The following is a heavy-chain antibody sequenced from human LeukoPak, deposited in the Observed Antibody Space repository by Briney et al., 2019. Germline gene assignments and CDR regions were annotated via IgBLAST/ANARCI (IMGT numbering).Heavy chain of an antibody. Sequence: GGSLRLSCAASGFTFNIYVMTWVRQAPGRGLEWVSAIGDRGRDTYYADPVKGRFTISRDNSKYTLYLQMNSLRAEDTAVYYCAKVGPPYSSGWSIEFDYWGRGTLVTVSS. D-gene: IGHD6-19*01. CDR3: AKVGPPYSSGWSIEFDY. V-gene: IGHV3-23*01. CDR1: GFTFNIYV. CDR2: IGDRGRDT. J-gene: IGHJ4*02.